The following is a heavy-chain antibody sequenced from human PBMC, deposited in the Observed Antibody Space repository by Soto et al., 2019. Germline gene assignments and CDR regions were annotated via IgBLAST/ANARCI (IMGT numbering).Heavy chain of an antibody. D-gene: IGHD3-3*01. V-gene: IGHV4-30-4*01. CDR2: IYYSGST. J-gene: IGHJ6*02. CDR3: AKDFITIFGVVIIDRDGMDV. CDR1: GGSISSGDYY. Sequence: SETLSLTCTVSGGSISSGDYYWSWIRQPPGKGLEWIGYIYYSGSTYYNPSLKSRVTISVDTSKNQFSLKLSSVTAADTAVYYCAKDFITIFGVVIIDRDGMDVWGQGTTVTVSS.